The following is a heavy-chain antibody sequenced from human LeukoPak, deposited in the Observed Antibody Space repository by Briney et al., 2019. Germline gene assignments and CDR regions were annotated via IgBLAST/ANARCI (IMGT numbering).Heavy chain of an antibody. CDR1: GFTFSSFA. CDR3: AKIPQVAPASVPNFDH. Sequence: GGSLRLSCSASGFTFSSFAMNWVRQAPGKGLEWVSIISGYGDTTYYTDSVRGRFTISRDNSKNTLYLQMNSLRAEDTAIYYCAKIPQVAPASVPNFDHWGQGTLVTVSS. D-gene: IGHD2-15*01. CDR2: ISGYGDTT. V-gene: IGHV3-23*01. J-gene: IGHJ4*02.